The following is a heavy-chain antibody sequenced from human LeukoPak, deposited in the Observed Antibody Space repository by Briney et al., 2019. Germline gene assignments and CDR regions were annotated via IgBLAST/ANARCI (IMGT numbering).Heavy chain of an antibody. CDR1: QFTFSSYD. J-gene: IGHJ5*02. D-gene: IGHD3-10*01. Sequence: GGSLRLSCAASQFTFSSYDMHWVRQAPGKGLHWVTIISSDGSVTYYADSVKGRFTISRDNSKDTLYLQMNGLTAEDTAMYYCAKGLGYYASGTYYNRIPDPWGQGTLVTVSS. CDR2: ISSDGSVT. V-gene: IGHV3-30*18. CDR3: AKGLGYYASGTYYNRIPDP.